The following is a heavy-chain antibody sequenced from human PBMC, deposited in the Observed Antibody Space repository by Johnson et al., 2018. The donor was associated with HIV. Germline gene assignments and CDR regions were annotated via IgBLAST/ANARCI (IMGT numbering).Heavy chain of an antibody. V-gene: IGHV3-30*04. D-gene: IGHD6-6*01. CDR1: GFTFSSYA. CDR2: ISYDGTEK. J-gene: IGHJ3*01. Sequence: QVQLVESGGGVVQPGRSLRLSCAASGFTFSSYAMHWVRQAPAKGLQWVAVISYDGTEKYYAESVKARFTISRDNSKNTRYLVINRVRPEDTAVYYCARGQIAARWSDALHFWGQGTKVTISS. CDR3: ARGQIAARWSDALHF.